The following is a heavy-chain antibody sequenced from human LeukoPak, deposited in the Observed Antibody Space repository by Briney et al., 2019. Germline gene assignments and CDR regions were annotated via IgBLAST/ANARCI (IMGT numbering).Heavy chain of an antibody. D-gene: IGHD1-26*01. Sequence: ASVKVSCKASGYTFTSYYMHWVRQAPGQGLEWMGIINPSGGSTSYAQRFQGRVTMTRDMSTSTVYMELSSLRSEDTAVYYCARDASVGATTWYYFDYWGQGTLVTVSS. CDR1: GYTFTSYY. CDR3: ARDASVGATTWYYFDY. J-gene: IGHJ4*02. V-gene: IGHV1-46*01. CDR2: INPSGGST.